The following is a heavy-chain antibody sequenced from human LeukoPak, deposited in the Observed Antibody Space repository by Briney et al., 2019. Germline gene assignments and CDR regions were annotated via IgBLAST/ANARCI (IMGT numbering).Heavy chain of an antibody. D-gene: IGHD1-26*01. CDR1: GFSFSIYG. CDR2: TWYDGSNK. V-gene: IGHV3-33*01. Sequence: GESLRLSCATSGFSFSIYGMHWVRQAQGKGREWVAHTWYDGSNKNYADSVKGRFTISRDNSKNTLYLQMNSLRGEDTAVYYCARGGLTIAEATTSWYLDYWGQGTLVTVSS. J-gene: IGHJ4*02. CDR3: ARGGLTIAEATTSWYLDY.